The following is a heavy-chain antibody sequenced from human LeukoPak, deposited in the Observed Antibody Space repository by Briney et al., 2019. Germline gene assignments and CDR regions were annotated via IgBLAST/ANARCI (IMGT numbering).Heavy chain of an antibody. J-gene: IGHJ4*02. CDR1: GFTFSSYA. D-gene: IGHD3-3*01. CDR3: ARDYGDDFWSGYPTLSYYFDY. CDR2: VTDSGDDT. V-gene: IGHV3-23*01. Sequence: GGSLRLSCAASGFTFSSYAMSWVRQAPGKGLEWVSAVTDSGDDTYSADSVKGRFTISRDNSKNTLYLQMNSLRAEDTAVYYCARDYGDDFWSGYPTLSYYFDYWGQGTLVTVSS.